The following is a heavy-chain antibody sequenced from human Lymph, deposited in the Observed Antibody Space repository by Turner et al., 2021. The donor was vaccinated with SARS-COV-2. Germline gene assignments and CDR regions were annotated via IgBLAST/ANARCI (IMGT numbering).Heavy chain of an antibody. Sequence: QVQLVESVVGVVQPGRSLRLSCAASGFTFNNYPMHWVRQAPGKGLEWVAVISYDGSNKYYADSVKGRFTISRDNSKNTLYLQMNSLRAEDTAVYYCARDSSGSGTLDYWGQGTLVTVSS. CDR1: GFTFNNYP. J-gene: IGHJ4*02. CDR3: ARDSSGSGTLDY. D-gene: IGHD3-10*01. V-gene: IGHV3-30-3*01. CDR2: ISYDGSNK.